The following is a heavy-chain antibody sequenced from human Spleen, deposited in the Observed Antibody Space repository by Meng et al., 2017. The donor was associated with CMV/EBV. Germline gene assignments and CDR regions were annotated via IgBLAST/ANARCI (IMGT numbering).Heavy chain of an antibody. Sequence: GESLKISCKGSGFIFTRYWIGWVRQMPGKGLEWMGIIYPGDSETRYSPSFQGQVTISADESISTAYLQWSSLKASDTAMYYCARFGAEVGATDVAFDYWGQGTLVTVSS. CDR1: GFIFTRYW. V-gene: IGHV5-51*01. J-gene: IGHJ4*02. CDR3: ARFGAEVGATDVAFDY. CDR2: IYPGDSET. D-gene: IGHD1-26*01.